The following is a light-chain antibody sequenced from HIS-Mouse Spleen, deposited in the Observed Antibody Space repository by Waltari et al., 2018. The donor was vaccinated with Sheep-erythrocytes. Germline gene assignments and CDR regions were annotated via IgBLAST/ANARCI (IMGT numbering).Light chain of an antibody. J-gene: IGLJ3*02. CDR2: KDS. CDR1: AFPKQY. Sequence: SYELTQPPSVSVSPGQTARTTCSGDAFPKQYAYWYQQKPGQAPVLVIYKDSERPSGIPERFSGSSSGTTVTLTIRGVQAEDEADYYCQSADSSGTWVFGGGTKLTVL. V-gene: IGLV3-25*03. CDR3: QSADSSGTWV.